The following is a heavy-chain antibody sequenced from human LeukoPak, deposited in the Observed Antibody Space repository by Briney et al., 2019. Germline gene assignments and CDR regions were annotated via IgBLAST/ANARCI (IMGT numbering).Heavy chain of an antibody. CDR3: ARRVVGYDSSLGFDY. CDR1: GFTFSSYG. J-gene: IGHJ4*02. Sequence: GGSLRLSCAASGFTFSSYGMHWVRQAPGKGLEWVAFIRYDGSNKYYADSVKGRFTISRDNSKNTLYLQMNSLRAEDTAVYYCARRVVGYDSSLGFDYWGQGTLVTVSS. V-gene: IGHV3-30*02. CDR2: IRYDGSNK. D-gene: IGHD3-22*01.